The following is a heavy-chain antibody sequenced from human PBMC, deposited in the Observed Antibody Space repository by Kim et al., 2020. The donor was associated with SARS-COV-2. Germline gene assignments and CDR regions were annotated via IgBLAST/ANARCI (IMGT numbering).Heavy chain of an antibody. CDR2: TYYRSKWYN. D-gene: IGHD6-6*01. CDR3: ARHPIYSSSSFFFSKKPNWFDP. Sequence: SQTLSLTCAISGDSVSSNSAAWNWIRQSPSRGLEWLGRTYYRSKWYNDYAVSVKSRITINPDTSKNQFSLQLNSVTPEDTAVYYCARHPIYSSSSFFFSKKPNWFDPWGQGTLVTVSS. V-gene: IGHV6-1*01. CDR1: GDSVSSNSAA. J-gene: IGHJ5*02.